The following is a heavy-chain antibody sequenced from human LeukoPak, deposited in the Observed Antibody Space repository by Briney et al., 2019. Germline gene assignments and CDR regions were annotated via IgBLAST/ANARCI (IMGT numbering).Heavy chain of an antibody. Sequence: GGSLRLSCAASGFAFSSYGMHWVRQAPGKGLEWVAFIRYDGSNKYYADSVKGRFTISRDNAKNSLYLHMNSLRAEDKAVYYCARAPRRCSGGSCYSSTFDYWGQGTLVTVSS. D-gene: IGHD2-15*01. V-gene: IGHV3-30*02. CDR3: ARAPRRCSGGSCYSSTFDY. CDR2: IRYDGSNK. J-gene: IGHJ4*02. CDR1: GFAFSSYG.